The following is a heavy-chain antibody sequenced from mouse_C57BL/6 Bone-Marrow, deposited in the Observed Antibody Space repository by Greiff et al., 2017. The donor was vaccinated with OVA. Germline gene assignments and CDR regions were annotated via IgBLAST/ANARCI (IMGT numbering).Heavy chain of an antibody. Sequence: EVKVVESGGGLVQSGRSLRLSCATSGFTFSDFYMEWVRQAPGKGLEWIAASRNKANDYTTEYSASVKGRFIVSRDTSQSILYLQMNALRAEDTAIYYCARDYGNYEGAMDYWGQGTSVTVSS. J-gene: IGHJ4*01. CDR1: GFTFSDFY. CDR2: SRNKANDYTT. D-gene: IGHD2-1*01. CDR3: ARDYGNYEGAMDY. V-gene: IGHV7-1*01.